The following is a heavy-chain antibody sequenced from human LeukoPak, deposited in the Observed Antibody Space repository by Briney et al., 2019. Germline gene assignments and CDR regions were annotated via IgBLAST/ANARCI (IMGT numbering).Heavy chain of an antibody. V-gene: IGHV4-59*11. J-gene: IGHJ4*02. Sequence: SETLSLTRTVSGGSISSHYWSWIRQPPGKGLEWIGDIYYSGSTNYNPSLKSRVTISVDTSKNQFSLKLSSVTAADTAVYYCASALAVGYSSSETYYFDYWGQGTLVTVSS. CDR2: IYYSGST. D-gene: IGHD6-6*01. CDR1: GGSISSHY. CDR3: ASALAVGYSSSETYYFDY.